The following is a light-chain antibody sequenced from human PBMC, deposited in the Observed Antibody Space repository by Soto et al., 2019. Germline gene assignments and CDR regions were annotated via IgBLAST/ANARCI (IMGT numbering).Light chain of an antibody. CDR2: GAS. V-gene: IGKV3-15*01. Sequence: EIVMTQSPDTLSVSPGERATLSCRASQSVSSNLAWYQQKPGQAPRLLIFGASTRATGIPGRFSGSGSGTEFTLTISSLQSEDFAVYHCQQYNNWPYTFGQGTTLEIK. J-gene: IGKJ2*01. CDR1: QSVSSN. CDR3: QQYNNWPYT.